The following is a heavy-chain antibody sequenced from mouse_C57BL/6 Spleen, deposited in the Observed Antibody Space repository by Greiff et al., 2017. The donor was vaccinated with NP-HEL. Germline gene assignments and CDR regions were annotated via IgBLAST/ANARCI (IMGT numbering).Heavy chain of an antibody. D-gene: IGHD1-1*01. J-gene: IGHJ3*01. CDR1: GFSLTSYG. CDR3: ASDYGSSPFAY. CDR2: IWGVGST. Sequence: VKLMESGPGLVAPSQSLSIPCTVSGFSLTSYGVDWVRQSPGKGLEWLGVIWGVGSTNYNSALKSRLSISKDNSKSQVFLKMNSLQTDDTAMYYCASDYGSSPFAYWGQGTLVTVSA. V-gene: IGHV2-6*01.